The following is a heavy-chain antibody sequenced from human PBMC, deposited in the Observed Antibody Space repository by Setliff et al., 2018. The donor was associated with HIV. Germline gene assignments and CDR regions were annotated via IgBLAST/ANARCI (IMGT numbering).Heavy chain of an antibody. CDR3: ARSLGEIPAARGAVYFDY. Sequence: SETLSLTCSVSGVSISSGGYYWSWIRQVPGKGLEWIGYTYHTGSAYYNPSLKSRVSTSVDTTKNQFSLRLSSVSAADTAVYYCARSLGEIPAARGAVYFDYWGQGTLVTVSS. D-gene: IGHD2-2*01. V-gene: IGHV4-31*03. CDR1: GVSISSGGYY. J-gene: IGHJ4*02. CDR2: TYHTGSA.